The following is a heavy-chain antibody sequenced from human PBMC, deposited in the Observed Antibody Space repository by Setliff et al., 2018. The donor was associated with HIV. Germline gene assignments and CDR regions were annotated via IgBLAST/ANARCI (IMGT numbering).Heavy chain of an antibody. D-gene: IGHD6-19*01. CDR3: ARGSCSGCYLSDY. CDR2: INAGDDNT. Sequence: ASVKVSCKAFGYTFSTNAIHWVRQAPGQRLEWMGYINAGDDNTRYSEKFQGRVTITRDASANTAYMELSSLRSEDTAVYYCARGSCSGCYLSDYWGLGTLVTAPQ. CDR1: GYTFSTNA. V-gene: IGHV1-3*01. J-gene: IGHJ4*02.